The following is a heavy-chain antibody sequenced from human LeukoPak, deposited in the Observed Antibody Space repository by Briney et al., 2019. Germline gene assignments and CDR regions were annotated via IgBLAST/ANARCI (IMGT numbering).Heavy chain of an antibody. J-gene: IGHJ5*02. CDR2: INPNSGGT. V-gene: IGHV1-2*02. D-gene: IGHD3-10*01. CDR3: ARTPYYYGSGSYSPNWFDP. CDR1: GYTFTGYY. Sequence: GASVKVSCKASGYTFTGYYMHWXRQAPGQGLXWMGWINPNSGGTNSAQKFQGRVTMTRDTSISTAYMELSRLRSDDTAVYYCARTPYYYGSGSYSPNWFDPWGQGTLVTVSS.